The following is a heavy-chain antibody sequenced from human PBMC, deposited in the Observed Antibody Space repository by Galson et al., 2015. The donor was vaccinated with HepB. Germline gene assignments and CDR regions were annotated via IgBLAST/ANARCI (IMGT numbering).Heavy chain of an antibody. V-gene: IGHV3-21*01. Sequence: SLRLSCAASGFTFSSYSMNWVRQAPGKGLEWVSSISSSSSYIYYADSVKGRFTISRDNAKNSLYLQMNSLRAEDTAVYYCARESRGYSGYDRTVWAFDIWGQGTMVTVSS. CDR3: ARESRGYSGYDRTVWAFDI. D-gene: IGHD5-12*01. CDR2: ISSSSSYI. J-gene: IGHJ3*02. CDR1: GFTFSSYS.